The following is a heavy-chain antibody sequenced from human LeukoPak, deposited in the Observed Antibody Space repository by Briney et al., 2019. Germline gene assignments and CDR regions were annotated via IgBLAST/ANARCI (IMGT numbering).Heavy chain of an antibody. CDR3: AREYYYGSGSHDY. D-gene: IGHD3-10*01. CDR2: LTGSGGRT. V-gene: IGHV3-23*01. Sequence: PGGSLRLSCAASGFSFSTYAMSWVRQAPGKGLEWVSLLTGSGGRTYYADSVKGRFTISRDNSKNTLYLQMNSLRAEDTAVYYCAREYYYGSGSHDYWGRGTLVTVFS. CDR1: GFSFSTYA. J-gene: IGHJ4*02.